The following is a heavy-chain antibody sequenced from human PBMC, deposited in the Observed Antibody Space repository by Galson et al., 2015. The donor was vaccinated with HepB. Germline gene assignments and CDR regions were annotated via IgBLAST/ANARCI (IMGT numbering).Heavy chain of an antibody. V-gene: IGHV1-8*01. CDR3: ARGDVPAAIGHRNWFDP. CDR1: GYTFTSYD. Sequence: SVKVSCKASGYTFTSYDINWVRQATGQGLEWMGWMNPNSGNTGYAQKFQGRVTMTRNTSISTAYMELSSLRSEDTAVYYCARGDVPAAIGHRNWFDPWGQGTLVTVSS. D-gene: IGHD2-2*01. J-gene: IGHJ5*02. CDR2: MNPNSGNT.